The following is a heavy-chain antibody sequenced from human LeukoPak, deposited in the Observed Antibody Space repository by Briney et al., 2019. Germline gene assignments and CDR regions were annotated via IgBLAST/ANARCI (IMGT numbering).Heavy chain of an antibody. CDR3: AKIGGGSSFYYFDY. J-gene: IGHJ4*02. V-gene: IGHV3-23*01. D-gene: IGHD6-13*01. Sequence: GGSLRLSCAASGFTFSSYAMSWVRQAPGKGLEWVSAISGSGGSTYYADSVKGRFTISRDNSKNALYLQMNSLRAEDTAVYYCAKIGGGSSFYYFDYWGQGTLVTVSS. CDR2: ISGSGGST. CDR1: GFTFSSYA.